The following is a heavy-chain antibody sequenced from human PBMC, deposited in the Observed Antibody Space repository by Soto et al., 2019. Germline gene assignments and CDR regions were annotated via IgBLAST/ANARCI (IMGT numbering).Heavy chain of an antibody. CDR1: GGSISSYY. V-gene: IGHV4-59*08. J-gene: IGHJ5*02. Sequence: QVQLQESGPGLVKPSETLSLTCTVSGGSISSYYWSWIRQPPGKGLEWIGYIYYSGSTNYNPSLKRRVTISVDTSKNQFSLKLSSVTADDTAVYYGSRLLWSRGDWFDPWGQGTLVTVSS. D-gene: IGHD3-10*01. CDR3: SRLLWSRGDWFDP. CDR2: IYYSGST.